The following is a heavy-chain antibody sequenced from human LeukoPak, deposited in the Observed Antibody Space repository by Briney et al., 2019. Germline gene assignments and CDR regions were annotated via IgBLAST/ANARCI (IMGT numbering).Heavy chain of an antibody. CDR3: AKDSVHSYATGDY. CDR2: NSGSGGST. Sequence: VGSLSLSCAPSGFTFSSYAMSWVRQAPGEGLEWVSANSGSGGSTNYAGSVKGRFTISRDNSKNTLYLQMNSLGAEDTAVYYCAKDSVHSYATGDYWGQGTLVTVSS. J-gene: IGHJ4*02. V-gene: IGHV3-23*01. D-gene: IGHD5-18*01. CDR1: GFTFSSYA.